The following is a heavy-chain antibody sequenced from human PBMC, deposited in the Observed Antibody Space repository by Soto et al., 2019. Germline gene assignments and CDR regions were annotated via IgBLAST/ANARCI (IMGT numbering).Heavy chain of an antibody. CDR1: GFTFSSYA. D-gene: IGHD6-13*01. J-gene: IGHJ6*03. CDR2: ISGSGGST. V-gene: IGHV3-23*01. CDR3: AKGLHTHSSSWYKFEDYYYYYMDV. Sequence: PGGALRRSCAASGFTFSSYAMSWVRQAPGKGLEWVSAISGSGGSTYYADSVKGRFTISRDNSKNTLYLQMNSLRAEDTAVYYCAKGLHTHSSSWYKFEDYYYYYMDVWGKGTTVTVSS.